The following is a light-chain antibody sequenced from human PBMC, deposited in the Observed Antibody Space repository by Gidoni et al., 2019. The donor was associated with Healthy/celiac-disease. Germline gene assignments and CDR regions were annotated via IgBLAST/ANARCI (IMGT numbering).Light chain of an antibody. CDR1: QDISNY. Sequence: DIQMTQSPSSLSASVGDRVTITCQASQDISNYLNGYQQKPGKAPKLLIYDASNLETGVPSRFSGSGSGTDFTFTISSLQPEDTATYYCQQYDNLRYTFGQGTKLEIK. V-gene: IGKV1-33*01. CDR2: DAS. CDR3: QQYDNLRYT. J-gene: IGKJ2*01.